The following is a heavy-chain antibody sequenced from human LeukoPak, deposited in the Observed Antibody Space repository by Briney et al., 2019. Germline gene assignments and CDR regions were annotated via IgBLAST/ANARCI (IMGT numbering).Heavy chain of an antibody. V-gene: IGHV4-61*02. CDR3: ARGMVEMATSFGY. CDR1: GGSVSSGSYY. D-gene: IGHD5-24*01. CDR2: IHTTGNT. J-gene: IGHJ4*02. Sequence: PSQTLSLTCTVSGGSVSSGSYYWSWIRQPAGKGLEWIGRIHTTGNTNYNPSLKSRVTMSLDTSKNQFSLKLTSVTAADTAVYYCARGMVEMATSFGYWGQGTLVTVSS.